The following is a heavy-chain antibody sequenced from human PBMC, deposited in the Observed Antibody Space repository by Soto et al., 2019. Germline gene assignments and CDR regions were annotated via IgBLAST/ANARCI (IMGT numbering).Heavy chain of an antibody. D-gene: IGHD2-2*01. CDR3: ARGSGVPAAMWGEYFDY. CDR2: ISYDGSNK. J-gene: IGHJ4*02. V-gene: IGHV3-30-3*01. CDR1: GFTFSSYA. Sequence: QVQLVESGGGVVQPGRSLRLSCAASGFTFSSYAMHWVRQAPGKGLEWVAVISYDGSNKYYADSVKGRFTISRDNSKNTLYLQMHSLRAEDTAVYYCARGSGVPAAMWGEYFDYWGQGTLVTVSS.